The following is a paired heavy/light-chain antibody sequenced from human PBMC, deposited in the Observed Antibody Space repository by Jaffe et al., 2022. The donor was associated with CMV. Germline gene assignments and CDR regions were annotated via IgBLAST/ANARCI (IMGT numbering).Light chain of an antibody. CDR1: QSFNNNY. J-gene: IGKJ1*01. V-gene: IGKV3-20*01. CDR3: QQYGNSRT. Sequence: EIVLTQSPGTLSLSPGERATLSCRATQSFNNNYLAWYQQKPGQAPRLLIYGASSRATGIPDRFSGSGSGTDFTLTISRLEPEDFAVYYCQQYGNSRTFGQGTTVEIK. CDR2: GAS.
Heavy chain of an antibody. V-gene: IGHV3-23*01. CDR3: VKGSGASRPYYFDY. J-gene: IGHJ4*02. D-gene: IGHD6-6*01. CDR2: ITSSGGST. Sequence: EVQLLESGGGLVQPGGSLRLSCAASGFTFSNYAMSWVRQAPGKGLEWVSAITSSGGSTYCADSVEGRFTISRDNSRNTLYLQMSSLRPEDTAVYYCVKGSGASRPYYFDYWGQGTLVTVSS. CDR1: GFTFSNYA.